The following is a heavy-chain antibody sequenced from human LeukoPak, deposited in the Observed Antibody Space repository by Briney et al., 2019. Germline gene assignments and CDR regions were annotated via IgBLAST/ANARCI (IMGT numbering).Heavy chain of an antibody. CDR1: GFTFSSYA. CDR3: ASRDAYHSEY. D-gene: IGHD5-24*01. J-gene: IGHJ4*02. CDR2: INYSGST. Sequence: GSLRLSCAASGFTFSSYAMSWVRQAPGKGLEWIGYINYSGSTKYNPSLKSQLTISVDTSKSQFSLRLNSVTAADTAVYYCASRDAYHSEYWGQGTLVTVSS. V-gene: IGHV4-59*01.